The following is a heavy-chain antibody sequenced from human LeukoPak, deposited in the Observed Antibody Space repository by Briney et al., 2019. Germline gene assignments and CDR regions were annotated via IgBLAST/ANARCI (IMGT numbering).Heavy chain of an antibody. V-gene: IGHV3-30*02. CDR2: IRYDGSNK. CDR3: AKDGVPGYCSRTSCYGYYMDV. D-gene: IGHD2-2*01. J-gene: IGHJ6*03. CDR1: GFTFSSYG. Sequence: GGSLRLSCAASGFTFSSYGMHWVRQAPGKGLEWGAFIRYDGSNKYYADSVKGRFTISRDNSKNTLYLQMNSLRAEDTAVYYCAKDGVPGYCSRTSCYGYYMDVWGKRTTVTVSS.